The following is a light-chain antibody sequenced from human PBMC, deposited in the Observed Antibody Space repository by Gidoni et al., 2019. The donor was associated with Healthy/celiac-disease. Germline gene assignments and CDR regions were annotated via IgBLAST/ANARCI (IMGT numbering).Light chain of an antibody. Sequence: QSALTQPTPVSGSPGQSITIPCTGTRSDVGGYNDVSWYQQHPGKAPKLMIYDVSNRPSGVSNRFSGSKSGNTASLTISGLQAEDEADYYCSSYTSSSFYVFGTGTKVTVL. CDR2: DVS. CDR1: RSDVGGYND. CDR3: SSYTSSSFYV. J-gene: IGLJ1*01. V-gene: IGLV2-14*01.